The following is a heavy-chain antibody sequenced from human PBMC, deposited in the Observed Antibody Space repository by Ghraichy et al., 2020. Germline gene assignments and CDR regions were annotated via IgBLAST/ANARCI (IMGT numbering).Heavy chain of an antibody. D-gene: IGHD2-15*01. J-gene: IGHJ4*02. CDR2: IYHTGST. CDR3: ARGAHGGYFDH. Sequence: GTLSLTCAVSGGSIISSNWWSWVRQPPGKGLEWIGEIYHTGSTNYNPSLKSRVTISLDKSKMQFSLNLSSVTAADTAVYFCARGAHGGYFDHWGQGTLVTVSS. CDR1: GGSIISSNW. V-gene: IGHV4-4*01.